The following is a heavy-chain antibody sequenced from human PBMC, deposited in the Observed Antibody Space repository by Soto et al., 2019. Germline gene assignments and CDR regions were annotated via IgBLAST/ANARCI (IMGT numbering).Heavy chain of an antibody. CDR2: ISWNSGSI. V-gene: IGHV3-9*01. CDR1: GFTFDDYA. J-gene: IGHJ4*02. D-gene: IGHD3-9*01. CDR3: EKVRGILTFSGNFDY. Sequence: EVQLVESGGGLVQPGRSLRLSCAASGFTFDDYAMHWVRQAPGQGLGWVSGISWNSGSIGYADSVKGRFTISRDNAKNSVDRKMSIRGAEDTACYYCEKVRGILTFSGNFDYWAQGTLVTVSS.